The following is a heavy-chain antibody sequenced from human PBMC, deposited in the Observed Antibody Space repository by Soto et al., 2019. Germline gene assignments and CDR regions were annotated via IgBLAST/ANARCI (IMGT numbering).Heavy chain of an antibody. D-gene: IGHD6-19*01. CDR1: GDSVSNNIAA. V-gene: IGHV6-1*01. Sequence: QVQLQQSGPGLVKPSQTLSLTCAISGDSVSNNIAAWSWIRQSPSRGLEWLGRTYYRSKWYQDYTGSVKRLITITPDTSKNQFALQLNSVTPEDTAVYYCARDRPEYSNGWGVFGYWGQGTLVTVPS. CDR3: ARDRPEYSNGWGVFGY. J-gene: IGHJ4*02. CDR2: TYYRSKWYQ.